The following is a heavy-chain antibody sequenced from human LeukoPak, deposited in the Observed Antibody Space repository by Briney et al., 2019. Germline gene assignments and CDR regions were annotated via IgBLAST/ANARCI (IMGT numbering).Heavy chain of an antibody. CDR3: ARRAPYSYEWSTLDY. CDR1: GGSISSSSYY. Sequence: SETLSLTCTVSGGSISSSSYYWGWIRQPPGKGLEWIGSIYYSGSTYYNPSLKSRVTISVDTSKNQFSLKLSSVTAADTAVYYCARRAPYSYEWSTLDYWGQGTLVTVSS. D-gene: IGHD5-18*01. CDR2: IYYSGST. V-gene: IGHV4-39*01. J-gene: IGHJ4*02.